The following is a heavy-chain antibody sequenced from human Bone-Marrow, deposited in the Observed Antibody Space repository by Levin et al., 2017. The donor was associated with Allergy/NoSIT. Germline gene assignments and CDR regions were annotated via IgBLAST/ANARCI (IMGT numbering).Heavy chain of an antibody. J-gene: IGHJ5*02. D-gene: IGHD2-15*01. Sequence: GESLKISCAASGFTFRTYAMNWVRQAPGKGLEWVALISYDEDDKYYADSVKGRFTVSRDNSKNTFYLQMNSLRPEDTAVYHCAKAFSTFCSGGICYSTGYDPWGQGTLVTVSS. V-gene: IGHV3-30*18. CDR2: ISYDEDDK. CDR3: AKAFSTFCSGGICYSTGYDP. CDR1: GFTFRTYA.